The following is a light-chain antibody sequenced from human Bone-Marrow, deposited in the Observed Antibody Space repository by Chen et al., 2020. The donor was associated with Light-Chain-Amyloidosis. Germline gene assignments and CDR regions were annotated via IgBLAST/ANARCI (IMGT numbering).Light chain of an antibody. CDR1: SSDVGDYKY. Sequence: SALAQPPSASGSPGQSVTISCAGTSSDVGDYKYVSWYHQHPGKAPKLMIYEVSKRPSGVPDRFSGSKSGNTASLTVSGLQAEDEADYYCSSYAGSNNFVIGTGTKVTVL. J-gene: IGLJ1*01. CDR3: SSYAGSNNFV. V-gene: IGLV2-8*01. CDR2: EVS.